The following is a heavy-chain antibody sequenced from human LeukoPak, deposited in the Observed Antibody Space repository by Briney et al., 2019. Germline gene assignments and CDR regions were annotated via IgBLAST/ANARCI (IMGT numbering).Heavy chain of an antibody. CDR3: ANEIRPNDY. D-gene: IGHD4-17*01. J-gene: IGHJ4*02. V-gene: IGHV3-23*01. CDR2: ISNNGGYT. Sequence: GGSLRLSCAASGFTFSSSAMSWVRQAPGKGLEWVSAISNNGGYTYYADSVQGRFTISRDNSKSTLYLQMNSLRVEDTAVYYCANEIRPNDYWGQGTLVTVSS. CDR1: GFTFSSSA.